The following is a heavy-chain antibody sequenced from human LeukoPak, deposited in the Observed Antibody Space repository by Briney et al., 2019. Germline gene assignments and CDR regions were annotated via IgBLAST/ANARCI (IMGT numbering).Heavy chain of an antibody. Sequence: PSETLSLTCTVSGGSISSGSYYWSWIRQPAGKGLEWIGRIYTSGSTNYNPSLKSRVTISVDTSKNQFSLKLSSVTAADTAVYYCARHEDGDLFDYWGQGTLVTVSS. CDR1: GGSISSGSYY. V-gene: IGHV4-61*02. D-gene: IGHD4-17*01. J-gene: IGHJ4*02. CDR3: ARHEDGDLFDY. CDR2: IYTSGST.